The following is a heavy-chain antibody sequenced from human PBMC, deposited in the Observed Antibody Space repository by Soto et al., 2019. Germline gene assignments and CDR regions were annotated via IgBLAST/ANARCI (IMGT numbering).Heavy chain of an antibody. J-gene: IGHJ6*02. CDR3: AGGYCSSTSCYGVADYYYGMDV. CDR2: ISAYNGNT. CDR1: GYTFTSYG. Sequence: QVPLVQSGAEVKKPGASVKVSCKASGYTFTSYGISWVRQAPGQGLEWMGWISAYNGNTNYAQKLQGRVTMTTDTSTSTAYMELRSLRSDDTAVYYCAGGYCSSTSCYGVADYYYGMDVWGQGTTVTVSS. V-gene: IGHV1-18*01. D-gene: IGHD2-2*01.